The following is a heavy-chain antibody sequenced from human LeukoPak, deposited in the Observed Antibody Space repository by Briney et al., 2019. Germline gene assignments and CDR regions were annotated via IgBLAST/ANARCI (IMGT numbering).Heavy chain of an antibody. CDR3: AKEARGYCSTSTCYYFDY. D-gene: IGHD2-2*01. J-gene: IGHJ4*02. CDR1: GFTFSSYA. CDR2: ISGSGAGT. V-gene: IGHV3-23*01. Sequence: GRSLRLSCAASGFTFSSYAMSWVRQAPGKGLEWVSAISGSGAGTYYADSVKGRFIISRDNSRDTLDLQMDSLRAEDTAVYYCAKEARGYCSTSTCYYFDYWGQGTLVTVSS.